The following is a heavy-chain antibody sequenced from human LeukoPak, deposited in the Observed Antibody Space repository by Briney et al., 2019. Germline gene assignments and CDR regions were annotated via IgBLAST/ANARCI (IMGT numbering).Heavy chain of an antibody. D-gene: IGHD3-10*01. CDR1: GFTVSRNY. CDR2: IYSDGST. Sequence: GGSLRLSYAASGFTVSRNYMTWVRQAPGKGLEWVSVIYSDGSTFYTDSVKGRFTISRDNSKNTLYLQMNSLRVEDTAVYYCATDFRYGSAWGPGTLLTVSS. J-gene: IGHJ4*02. CDR3: ATDFRYGSA. V-gene: IGHV3-66*01.